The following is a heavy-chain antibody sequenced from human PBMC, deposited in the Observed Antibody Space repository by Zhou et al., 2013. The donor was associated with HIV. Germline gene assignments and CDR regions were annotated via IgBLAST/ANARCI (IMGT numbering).Heavy chain of an antibody. J-gene: IGHJ6*03. CDR2: IIPMFGTP. CDR3: AREVVEGGSYYMDV. V-gene: IGHV1-69*05. Sequence: QVQLMQSGAEVKKPGSSVKVSCMASGGTFSSDAISWVRQAPGQGLEWMGGIIPMFGTPSYPQKFQDRVSITTDESSTTAYMELSSLRSEDTAVYYCAREVVEGGSYYMDVWGKGTTVTVS. CDR1: GGTFSSDA. D-gene: IGHD2-15*01.